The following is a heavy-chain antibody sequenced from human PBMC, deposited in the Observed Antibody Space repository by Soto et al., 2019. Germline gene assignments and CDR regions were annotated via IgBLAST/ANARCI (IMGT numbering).Heavy chain of an antibody. Sequence: PSETLSLTCTVSGGSISSGDYYWSWIRQPPGKGLEWIGYIYYSGSTYYNPSLKSRVTISVDTSKNQFSLKLNSVTAADTAMYYCARALIQLWPHYYYGMDVWGQGTTVTV. CDR1: GGSISSGDYY. D-gene: IGHD5-18*01. CDR2: IYYSGST. V-gene: IGHV4-30-4*01. J-gene: IGHJ6*02. CDR3: ARALIQLWPHYYYGMDV.